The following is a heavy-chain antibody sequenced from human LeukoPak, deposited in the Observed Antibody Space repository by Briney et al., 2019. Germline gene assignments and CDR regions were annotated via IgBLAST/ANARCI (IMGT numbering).Heavy chain of an antibody. D-gene: IGHD6-13*01. J-gene: IGHJ4*02. Sequence: SETLSLTCTVSGGSIGSSSYFWGWIRQPPGKGLEWIGSIYSSGNTYYKPSLKSRVTISVDTSKNQFSLKLSSVTAADTAVYYCARRLAGTEDYWGQGTLVTVSS. CDR2: IYSSGNT. V-gene: IGHV4-39*01. CDR1: GGSIGSSSYF. CDR3: ARRLAGTEDY.